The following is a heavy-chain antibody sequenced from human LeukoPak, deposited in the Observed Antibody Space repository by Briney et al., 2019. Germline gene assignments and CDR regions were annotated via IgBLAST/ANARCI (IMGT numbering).Heavy chain of an antibody. CDR1: GFSFSTYD. CDR3: AKNTSGSYFDH. Sequence: PGGSLRLSCTASGFSFSTYDMTWVRQAPGKGLEWVSAISGSVSSTNYADSVKGRFTISRDNSKTTLYLQMNSLRAADTSVYYCAKNTSGSYFDHWGQGTLVTVSS. V-gene: IGHV3-23*01. J-gene: IGHJ4*02. CDR2: ISGSVSST. D-gene: IGHD1-26*01.